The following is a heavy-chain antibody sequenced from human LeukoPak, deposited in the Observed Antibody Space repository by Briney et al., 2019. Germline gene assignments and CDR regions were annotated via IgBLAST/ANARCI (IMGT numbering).Heavy chain of an antibody. CDR3: AREGYSYGLGGEYYFDY. Sequence: SETLSLTCAVYGGSFSGYYWSWIRQPPRKGLEWIGEINHSGRTNYNPSLKSRVTISVDSSKNQFSLKLSSVAAADTAVYYCAREGYSYGLGGEYYFDYWGQGTLVTVSS. CDR1: GGSFSGYY. V-gene: IGHV4-34*01. CDR2: INHSGRT. J-gene: IGHJ4*02. D-gene: IGHD5-18*01.